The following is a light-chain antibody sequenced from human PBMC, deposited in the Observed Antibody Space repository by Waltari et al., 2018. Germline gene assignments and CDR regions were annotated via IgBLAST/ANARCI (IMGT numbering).Light chain of an antibody. Sequence: QSVLTQPPSASGTPGQRVTISCSGSNSNIGKNFVYWYQQLAGTAPKLLVYRDDQRPSGVPDRFSGSKSGTSASLAITGLRSDDEADYYCAAWDDSLSGQVLFGGGTKLTVL. CDR1: NSNIGKNF. J-gene: IGLJ3*02. V-gene: IGLV1-47*01. CDR2: RDD. CDR3: AAWDDSLSGQVL.